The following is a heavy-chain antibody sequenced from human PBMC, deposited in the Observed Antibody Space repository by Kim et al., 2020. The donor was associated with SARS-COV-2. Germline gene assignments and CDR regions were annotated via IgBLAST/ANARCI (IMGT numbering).Heavy chain of an antibody. CDR3: ARVRSGWYFSGLDY. Sequence: ADSVNGRFTISRDNSKNTLYLQMNSLRAEDTAVYYCARVRSGWYFSGLDYWGQGTLVTVSS. V-gene: IGHV3-30*01. D-gene: IGHD6-19*01. J-gene: IGHJ4*02.